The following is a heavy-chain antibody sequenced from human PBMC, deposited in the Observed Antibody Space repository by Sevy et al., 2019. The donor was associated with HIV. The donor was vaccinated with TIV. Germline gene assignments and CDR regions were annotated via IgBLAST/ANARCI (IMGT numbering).Heavy chain of an antibody. CDR1: GYTFTDYY. J-gene: IGHJ4*02. Sequence: ASVKVSCKASGYTFTDYYIHWVRQAPGQGLEWMGWINPNSGDTNYAQMFQGRVTMTRDTSISTAYMELSRLRSDDTAVYYCARTVYIRDFYFDYWGQGTLVTVSS. CDR2: INPNSGDT. D-gene: IGHD1-20*01. CDR3: ARTVYIRDFYFDY. V-gene: IGHV1-2*02.